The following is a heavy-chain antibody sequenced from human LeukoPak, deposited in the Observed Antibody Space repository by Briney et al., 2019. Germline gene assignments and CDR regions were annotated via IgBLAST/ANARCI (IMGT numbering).Heavy chain of an antibody. D-gene: IGHD3/OR15-3a*01. CDR3: ARDSGFSGTQRGEH. V-gene: IGHV3-30*04. CDR1: GFTFSNYA. Sequence: GGSLRLSCAASGFTFSNYALHWVRQAPGKGLEWVAVISYDGSNKYYADSVKGRFTISRDNSKNTLYLQMNSLRAEDTAVYYCARDSGFSGTQRGEHWGQGTLVTVSS. J-gene: IGHJ1*01. CDR2: ISYDGSNK.